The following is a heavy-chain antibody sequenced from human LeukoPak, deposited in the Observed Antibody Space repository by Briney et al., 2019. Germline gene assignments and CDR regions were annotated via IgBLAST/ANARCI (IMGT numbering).Heavy chain of an antibody. CDR3: ATHDHFVVVPDEDHSHNGLDV. CDR2: FNAEDGER. CDR1: GYTFTCYY. J-gene: IGHJ6*02. V-gene: IGHV1-24*01. D-gene: IGHD2-2*01. Sequence: ASVKVSCKASGYTFTCYYIHWVRQAPGKGLEWMGRFNAEDGERIYAQKFEGRAIMTEDTTTDTAYMEMSRLTSEDTAVYYCATHDHFVVVPDEDHSHNGLDVWGQGTTVIVSS.